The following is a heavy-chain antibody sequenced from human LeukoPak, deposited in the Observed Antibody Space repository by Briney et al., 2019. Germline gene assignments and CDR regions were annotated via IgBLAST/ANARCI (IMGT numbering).Heavy chain of an antibody. V-gene: IGHV1-69*05. J-gene: IGHJ4*02. CDR2: IIPIFGTA. CDR1: GGTFSSYA. D-gene: IGHD2-2*02. CDR3: ARERSVGPATAIPTFDY. Sequence: SVRVSCKASGGTFSSYAISWVRQAPGQGLEWVGRIIPIFGTANYAQKFQGRGTMTTDESTSTAYMELSSLRSEDTAVYYCARERSVGPATAIPTFDYWGQGTLVTVSS.